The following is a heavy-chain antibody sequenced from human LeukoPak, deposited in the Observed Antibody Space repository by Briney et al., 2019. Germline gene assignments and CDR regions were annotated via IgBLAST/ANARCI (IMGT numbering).Heavy chain of an antibody. Sequence: GASVKVSCKASGYTFTVYWLHWVRQAPGEGLEWMGWINPNSGGTNYAQKLQGRVTMTRDTSISTIYMELSSLRSDDTAVYYCMRGGGSSWFDYWGQGTLVTVAS. CDR1: GYTFTVYW. D-gene: IGHD6-13*01. CDR2: INPNSGGT. V-gene: IGHV1-2*02. J-gene: IGHJ4*02. CDR3: MRGGGSSWFDY.